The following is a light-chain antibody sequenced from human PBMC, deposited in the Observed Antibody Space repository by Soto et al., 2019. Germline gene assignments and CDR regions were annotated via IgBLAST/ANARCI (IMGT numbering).Light chain of an antibody. Sequence: QSALTQPPSASGSPGQSVTISCTGTSSDVGGYNSVSWYQQHPGKVPRLMIYEVSKRPSGVPDRFSGSTSVNTASLTVSGLQAEDEAYYYCSSYAGSNNLVFGGGTKLTVL. CDR1: SSDVGGYNS. CDR3: SSYAGSNNLV. CDR2: EVS. V-gene: IGLV2-8*01. J-gene: IGLJ2*01.